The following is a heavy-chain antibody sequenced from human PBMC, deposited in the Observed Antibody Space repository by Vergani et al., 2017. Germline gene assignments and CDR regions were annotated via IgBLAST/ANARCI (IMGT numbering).Heavy chain of an antibody. CDR3: AGKRAACRAAYCHSYDF. V-gene: IGHV4-39*01. CDR1: GVSVISTDYH. CDR2: MDYSGST. Sequence: QVQLQESGPGLVKPSETLSLTCTVSGVSVISTDYHWGWIRQPPGKGLEWIGSMDYSGSTSYNPSLESRIPLSFETPKNQFSLRLTSVTAADTAVFYGAGKRAACRAAYCHSYDFWGPGTLVGVSS. J-gene: IGHJ4*02. D-gene: IGHD2-15*01.